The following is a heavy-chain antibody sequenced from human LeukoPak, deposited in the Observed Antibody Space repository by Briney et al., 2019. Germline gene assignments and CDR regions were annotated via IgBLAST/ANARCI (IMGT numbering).Heavy chain of an antibody. Sequence: GGSLRLSCAASGFTFSSYGMHWVRQAPGKGLEWVAFIRYDGSNKYYADSVKGRFTISRDNSKNTLYLQMNSLRAEDTAVYYCARVGTHSGYDFFDYWGQGTLVTVSS. D-gene: IGHD5-12*01. V-gene: IGHV3-30*02. CDR2: IRYDGSNK. CDR1: GFTFSSYG. J-gene: IGHJ4*02. CDR3: ARVGTHSGYDFFDY.